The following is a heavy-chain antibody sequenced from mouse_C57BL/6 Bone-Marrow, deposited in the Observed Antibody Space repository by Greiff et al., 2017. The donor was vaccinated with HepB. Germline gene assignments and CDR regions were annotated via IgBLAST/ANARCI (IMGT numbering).Heavy chain of an antibody. D-gene: IGHD1-1*01. CDR3: ASGIHYYGSSYSYAMDY. J-gene: IGHJ4*01. CDR1: GYTFTSYW. CDR2: IYPGSGST. V-gene: IGHV1-55*01. Sequence: QVQLQQPGAELVKPGASVKMSCKASGYTFTSYWITWVKQRPGQGLEWIGDIYPGSGSTNYNEKVKSKATLTVYTSSSTAYMQLLSLTSEDSAVYYCASGIHYYGSSYSYAMDYWGQGTSVTVSS.